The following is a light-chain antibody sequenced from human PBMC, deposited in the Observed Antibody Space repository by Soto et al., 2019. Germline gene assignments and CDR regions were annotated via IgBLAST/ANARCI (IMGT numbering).Light chain of an antibody. CDR1: QSINSW. CDR3: QQYNCYSQT. CDR2: KAS. V-gene: IGKV1-5*03. Sequence: DIQMTQSPSTLSASVGDRVTITCRASQSINSWLAWYQQKPGRAPKLLIYKASSLESGVPSRFSGSGSGTEFTLTISSLQPDDFATYYCQQYNCYSQTFGQGTKVDIK. J-gene: IGKJ1*01.